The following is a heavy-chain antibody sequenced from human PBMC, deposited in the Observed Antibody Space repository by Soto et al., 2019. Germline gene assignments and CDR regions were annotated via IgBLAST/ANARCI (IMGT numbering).Heavy chain of an antibody. D-gene: IGHD3-3*01. J-gene: IGHJ6*02. CDR2: ISYDGSNK. CDR1: GFTVSSYG. Sequence: QVQLVESGGGVVQPGRSLRLSCAASGFTVSSYGMHWVRQAPGKGLEWVAVISYDGSNKYYADSVKGRFTISRDNSKNTLYLQMNSLRAEDTAVYYCAKDVLRFLEWLALYGMDVWGQGTTVTVSS. V-gene: IGHV3-30*18. CDR3: AKDVLRFLEWLALYGMDV.